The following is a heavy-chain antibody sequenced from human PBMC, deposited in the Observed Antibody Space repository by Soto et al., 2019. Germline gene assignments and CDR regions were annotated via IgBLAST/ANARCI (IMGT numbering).Heavy chain of an antibody. CDR3: ARGRKDGYSYGRWFDP. CDR2: TYYSGGT. D-gene: IGHD5-18*01. Sequence: QVQLQESGPGLVKPSQTLSLTCTVSGGSISSGDYYWSWIRQPPGKGLEWIGYTYYSGGTYYTPSLKSRGTISLDTSKNQFSLKLNSVTAADTAVYYCARGRKDGYSYGRWFDPWGQGTLVTVSS. V-gene: IGHV4-30-4*01. J-gene: IGHJ5*02. CDR1: GGSISSGDYY.